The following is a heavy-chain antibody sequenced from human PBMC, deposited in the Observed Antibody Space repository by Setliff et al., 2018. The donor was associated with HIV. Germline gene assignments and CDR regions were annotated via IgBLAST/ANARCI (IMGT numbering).Heavy chain of an antibody. CDR1: GGSIISSSSYF. J-gene: IGHJ3*02. CDR3: ARQGYDYVWGSYRPPLGAFDI. CDR2: VCHIDGST. Sequence: SETLSLTCTVSGGSIISSSSYFWGWIRQPPGTGLEWIGTVCHIDGSTYYNPSLKSRVTISVDTSKNQFSLKLSSVTAADTAVYYCARQGYDYVWGSYRPPLGAFDIWGQGTMVTVSS. D-gene: IGHD3-16*02. V-gene: IGHV4-39*01.